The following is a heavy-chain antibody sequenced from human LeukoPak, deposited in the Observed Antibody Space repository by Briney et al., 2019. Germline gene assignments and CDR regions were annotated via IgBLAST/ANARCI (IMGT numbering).Heavy chain of an antibody. CDR3: ARDYYDSMSPMHAFDI. CDR1: GFTFSSYS. D-gene: IGHD3-22*01. V-gene: IGHV3-21*01. CDR2: ISSSSSYI. J-gene: IGHJ3*02. Sequence: PGGSLRLSCAASGFTFSSYSMNWVRQAPGNGLEWVSSISSSSSYIYYADSVKGRFTISRDNAKNSLYLQMNSLRAQDTAVYYCARDYYDSMSPMHAFDIWGQGTMVTVSS.